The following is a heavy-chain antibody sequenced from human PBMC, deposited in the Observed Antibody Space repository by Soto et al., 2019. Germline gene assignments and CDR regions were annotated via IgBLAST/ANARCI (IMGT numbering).Heavy chain of an antibody. Sequence: QVHLVQSGAVVKKPGASVKVSCKGSGYGFTTYGITWVRQAPGQGLEWMAWISAHNGNTNYAQKLQGRVTVTRDTSTSTAYMELRSLRSDDTAVYYCARGRHGDYWGQGALVTVSS. CDR2: ISAHNGNT. CDR3: ARGRHGDY. V-gene: IGHV1-18*01. CDR1: GYGFTTYG. J-gene: IGHJ4*02.